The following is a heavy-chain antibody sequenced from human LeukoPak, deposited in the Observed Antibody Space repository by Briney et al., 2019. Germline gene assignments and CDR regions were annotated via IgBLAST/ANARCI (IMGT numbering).Heavy chain of an antibody. V-gene: IGHV3-73*01. Sequence: GGSLRLSCAASGFTFSGSAMHWVRQASGKGLEWVGRIRSKANSYATAYAASVKGRFTISRDDSKNTAYLQMNSLKTEDTAVYYCTRRGDGYNPFDYWGQGTLVTVSS. D-gene: IGHD5-24*01. CDR2: IRSKANSYAT. CDR3: TRRGDGYNPFDY. J-gene: IGHJ4*02. CDR1: GFTFSGSA.